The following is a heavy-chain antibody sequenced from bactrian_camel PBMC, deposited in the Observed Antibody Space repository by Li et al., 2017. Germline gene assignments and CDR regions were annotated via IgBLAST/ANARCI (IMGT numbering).Heavy chain of an antibody. CDR2: TYTGGGAT. CDR3: TGSATTAILGY. Sequence: DVQLVESGGGSVQAGGSLTLSCTASRYSGYCMGWFRQAPGREREGIASTYTGGGATYYADSVKGRFTISQDNTKNALYLQMNSLKPEDTAVYYCTGSATTAILGYLGQGTQVTVS. J-gene: IGHJ4*01. V-gene: IGHV3S40*01. D-gene: IGHD5*01. CDR1: RYSGYC.